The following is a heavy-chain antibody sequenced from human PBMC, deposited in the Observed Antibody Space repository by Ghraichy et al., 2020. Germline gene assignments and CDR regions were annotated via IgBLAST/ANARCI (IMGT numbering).Heavy chain of an antibody. CDR1: GFTFSSYG. CDR2: ISYDGSNK. J-gene: IGHJ4*02. Sequence: GGSLRLSCAASGFTFSSYGMHWVRQAPGKGLEWVAVISYDGSNKYYADSVKGRFTISRDNSKNTLYLQMNSLRAEDTAVYYCAKDVEALGGVFDYWGQGTLVTVSS. V-gene: IGHV3-30*18. CDR3: AKDVEALGGVFDY. D-gene: IGHD3-16*01.